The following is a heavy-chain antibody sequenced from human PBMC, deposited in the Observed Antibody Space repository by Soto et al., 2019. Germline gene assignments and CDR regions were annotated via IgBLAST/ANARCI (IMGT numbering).Heavy chain of an antibody. Sequence: GGSLRLSCAASGFTFSDYYMSWIRQAPGKGLEWVSYISSSSTIYYADSVKGRFTISRDNSKNTLYLQMNSLRAEDTAVFYCARDGISGYSYGYGAFDIWGQGTMVTVSS. V-gene: IGHV3-11*04. CDR2: ISSSSTI. CDR1: GFTFSDYY. J-gene: IGHJ3*02. CDR3: ARDGISGYSYGYGAFDI. D-gene: IGHD5-18*01.